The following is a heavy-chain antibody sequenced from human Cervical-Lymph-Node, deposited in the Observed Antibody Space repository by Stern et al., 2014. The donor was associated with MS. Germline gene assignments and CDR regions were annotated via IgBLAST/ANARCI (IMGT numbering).Heavy chain of an antibody. V-gene: IGHV2-5*02. D-gene: IGHD2/OR15-2a*01. Sequence: QVTLKESGPTLVRPTQTLSLTCTFSGFSLTLTGEAVAWIRQPPGKALEWLAIIYWDDYKVYSPSLKNRIARTKDTSKHQVVFTLTNMDPMDTATYYCARRGSPNHGGYFFDSWGQGSLVTVSS. J-gene: IGHJ4*02. CDR2: IYWDDYK. CDR3: ARRGSPNHGGYFFDS. CDR1: GFSLTLTGEA.